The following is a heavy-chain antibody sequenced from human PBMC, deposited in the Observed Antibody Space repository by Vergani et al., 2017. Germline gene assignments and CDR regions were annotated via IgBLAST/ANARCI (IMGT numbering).Heavy chain of an antibody. CDR1: GYSFTSYW. Sequence: EVQLVQSGAEVKKPGESLKISCKGSGYSFTSYWIGWVRQMPGKGLEWMGIIYPGDSDTRYSPSFQGQVTISADKSISTAYLQWSSLKASDTAMYYCARLGSGYCSSTSCYFPISRKTNYYYYYMDVWGKGTTVTVSS. CDR2: IYPGDSDT. D-gene: IGHD2-2*01. V-gene: IGHV5-51*01. CDR3: ARLGSGYCSSTSCYFPISRKTNYYYYYMDV. J-gene: IGHJ6*03.